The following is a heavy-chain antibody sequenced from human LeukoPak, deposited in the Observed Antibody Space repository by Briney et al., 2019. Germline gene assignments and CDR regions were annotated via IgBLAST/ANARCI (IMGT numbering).Heavy chain of an antibody. Sequence: GGSLRLSCAASGFTLSEYEMNWVRQAPGKGLEWVSYIGRSASAMYNANSVKGRFTISRDNAKNTLYLQIHSLRAEDTAIYYCVRELERADAFEVWGQGTLVTVSS. D-gene: IGHD1-1*01. CDR3: VRELERADAFEV. V-gene: IGHV3-48*03. CDR2: IGRSASAM. J-gene: IGHJ3*01. CDR1: GFTLSEYE.